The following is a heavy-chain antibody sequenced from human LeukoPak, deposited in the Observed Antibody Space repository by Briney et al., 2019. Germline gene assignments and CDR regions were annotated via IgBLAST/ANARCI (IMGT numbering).Heavy chain of an antibody. V-gene: IGHV4-34*01. CDR3: SRAGDYYGSGSYHWFDP. CDR1: GGSFSGYY. Sequence: SETLSLTCAVYGGSFSGYYCSWIRQPPGKGLEWIGEINHSGSTNYNPSLKSRVTISVDTSKNQFSLKLSSVTAADTAVYYCSRAGDYYGSGSYHWFDPWGQGTLVTASS. D-gene: IGHD3-10*01. J-gene: IGHJ5*02. CDR2: INHSGST.